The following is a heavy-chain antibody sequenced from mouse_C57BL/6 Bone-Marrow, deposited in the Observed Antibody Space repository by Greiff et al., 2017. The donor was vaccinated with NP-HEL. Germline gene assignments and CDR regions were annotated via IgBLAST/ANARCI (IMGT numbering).Heavy chain of an antibody. V-gene: IGHV14-4*01. CDR2: IDPANGDT. Sequence: VQLQQSGAELVRPGASVKLSCTVSGFNIKDDYMHWVKQRPEQGLEWIGWIDPANGDTEYASKFQGKATITADTSSNTAYLQLSSLTSEYTAVYYCTTGGSSPYAMDYWGQGTSVTVSS. CDR3: TTGGSSPYAMDY. D-gene: IGHD1-1*01. CDR1: GFNIKDDY. J-gene: IGHJ4*01.